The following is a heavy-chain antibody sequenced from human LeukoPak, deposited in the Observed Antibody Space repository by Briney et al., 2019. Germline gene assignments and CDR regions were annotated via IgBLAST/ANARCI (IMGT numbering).Heavy chain of an antibody. J-gene: IGHJ6*03. D-gene: IGHD3-22*01. CDR1: GGSISSNSYY. V-gene: IGHV4-39*07. Sequence: SETLSLTCTVSGGSISSNSYYWGWIRQPPGKGLEWIGSIYYSGSTYYNPSLKSRVTISVDTSKNQFSLKLSSVTAADTAVYYCARTPRRGDSSGYYLSYYYYMDVWGKGTTVTVSS. CDR2: IYYSGST. CDR3: ARTPRRGDSSGYYLSYYYYMDV.